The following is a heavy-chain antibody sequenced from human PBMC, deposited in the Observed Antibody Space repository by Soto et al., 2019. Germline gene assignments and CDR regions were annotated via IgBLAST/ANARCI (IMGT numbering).Heavy chain of an antibody. V-gene: IGHV2-5*02. CDR1: WFSLSTSGVG. Sequence: SGPTLVNPTQTLTLTCTFSWFSLSTSGVGVGWIRQPPGKALEWLALIYWDDDKRYSPSLKSRLTITKDTSKNQVVLTMTNMDPVDTATYYCAHRPSGYCSGGSCYHNWFDPWGQGTLVTVSS. J-gene: IGHJ5*02. CDR2: IYWDDDK. CDR3: AHRPSGYCSGGSCYHNWFDP. D-gene: IGHD2-15*01.